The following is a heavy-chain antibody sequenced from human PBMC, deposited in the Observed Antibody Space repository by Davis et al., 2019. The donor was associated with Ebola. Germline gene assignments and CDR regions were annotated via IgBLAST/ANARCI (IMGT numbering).Heavy chain of an antibody. Sequence: PSETLSLTCTVSGGSISSYYWSWIRQPPGKGLEWIGSIYYSGSTYYNPSLKSRVTISVDTSKNQFSLKLSSVTAADTAVYYCARDGYYYDSSGYPLDVWGQGTTVTVSS. D-gene: IGHD3-22*01. CDR1: GGSISSYY. J-gene: IGHJ6*02. V-gene: IGHV4-59*01. CDR2: IYYSGST. CDR3: ARDGYYYDSSGYPLDV.